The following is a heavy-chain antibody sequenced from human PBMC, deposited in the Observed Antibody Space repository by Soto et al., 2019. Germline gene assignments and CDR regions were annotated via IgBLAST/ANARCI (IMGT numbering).Heavy chain of an antibody. Sequence: QVQLVESGGGVVQPGRSLRLSCAASGFTFNTYGTHWVRQAPGKGLEWVAVIWYDGSNKYYADSVKGRFTISRDNSKNTLFLQMSSLRAEDSAVYYCAREFGSLDYWGQGTLVTVSS. D-gene: IGHD3-10*01. CDR3: AREFGSLDY. CDR2: IWYDGSNK. V-gene: IGHV3-33*01. J-gene: IGHJ4*02. CDR1: GFTFNTYG.